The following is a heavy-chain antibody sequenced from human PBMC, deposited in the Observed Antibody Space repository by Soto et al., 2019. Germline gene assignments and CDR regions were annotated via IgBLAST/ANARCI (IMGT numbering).Heavy chain of an antibody. J-gene: IGHJ6*02. D-gene: IGHD3-9*01. CDR3: AKVRTYYDILTGYYYYYGMDV. CDR2: ISGSGGST. CDR1: GFTFSSYA. Sequence: EVQLLESGGGLVQPGGSLRLSCAASGFTFSSYAMSWVRQAPGKGLEWVSAISGSGGSTYYADSVKGRFTISRDNSKNPLDLQMNSLRAEDTAVYYCAKVRTYYDILTGYYYYYGMDVWGQGTTVTVSS. V-gene: IGHV3-23*01.